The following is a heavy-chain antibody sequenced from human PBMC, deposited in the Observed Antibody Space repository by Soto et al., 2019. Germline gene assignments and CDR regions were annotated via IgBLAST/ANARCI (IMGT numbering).Heavy chain of an antibody. Sequence: SETLSLTCTVSGGSISSGGYYWSWIRQHPGKGLEWIGYIYYSGSTYYNPSLKSRVTISVDTSKNQFSLKLSSVTAADTAVYYCARAAASSSSRSVDYWGQGTLVTVSS. D-gene: IGHD6-6*01. J-gene: IGHJ4*02. CDR2: IYYSGST. CDR3: ARAAASSSSRSVDY. CDR1: GGSISSGGYY. V-gene: IGHV4-31*03.